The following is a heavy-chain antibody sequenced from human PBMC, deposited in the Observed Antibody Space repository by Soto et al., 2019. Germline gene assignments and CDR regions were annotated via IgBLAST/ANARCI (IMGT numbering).Heavy chain of an antibody. J-gene: IGHJ6*02. V-gene: IGHV1-69*08. CDR1: GDTFSSYT. CDR2: IIPVLTTT. CDR3: ARRRYCGYDCYHKPYYGMDV. D-gene: IGHD2-21*02. Sequence: QVQLVQSGAEVKMPGSSVKVSCRASGDTFSSYTVNWLRQAPGRGLEWMGRIIPVLTTTDYAQKFRGRVTITADKSSNTVYMELTSLSSDDTAVYYCARRRYCGYDCYHKPYYGMDVWGQGTTVTVAS.